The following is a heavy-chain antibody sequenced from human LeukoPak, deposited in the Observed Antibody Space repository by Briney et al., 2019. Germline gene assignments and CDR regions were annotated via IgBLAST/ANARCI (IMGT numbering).Heavy chain of an antibody. V-gene: IGHV3-15*01. CDR1: GFTFSNAW. D-gene: IGHD3-22*01. Sequence: GGSLRLSCAASGFTFSNAWMSWVRQAPGKGLEWVGRIKSKADGGTTDYAAPVKGRFTISKDDSKNKLYLQMNSLKTEGTAVYYCTTVPYYYDNSGYYHGVFDYWGQGTLVTVSS. CDR2: IKSKADGGTT. J-gene: IGHJ4*02. CDR3: TTVPYYYDNSGYYHGVFDY.